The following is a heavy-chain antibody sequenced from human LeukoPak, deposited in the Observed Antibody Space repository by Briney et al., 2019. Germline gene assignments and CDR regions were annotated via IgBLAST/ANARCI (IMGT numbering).Heavy chain of an antibody. CDR3: AIDGED. J-gene: IGHJ4*02. CDR2: ISGSASDT. V-gene: IGHV3-23*01. CDR1: GFTFRNYA. Sequence: PGGSLRLSCAASGFTFRNYAMSWVRQAPGKGLESVSTISGSASDTHYADSVKGRFTISIDNSKNTLYLHMDSLRAEDTAVYYCAIDGEDWGQGTLVT. D-gene: IGHD2-21*01.